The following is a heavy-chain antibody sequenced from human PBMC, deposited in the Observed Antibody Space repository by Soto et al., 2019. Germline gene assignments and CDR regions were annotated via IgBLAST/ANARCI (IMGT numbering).Heavy chain of an antibody. V-gene: IGHV3-30-3*01. D-gene: IGHD5-18*01. CDR2: ISYDGSNK. CDR3: ARGLKEESAWIRYYYGMDV. CDR1: GFTFSSYA. J-gene: IGHJ6*02. Sequence: PGGSLRLSCAASGFTFSSYAMHWVRQAPGKGLEWVAVISYDGSNKYYADSVKGRFTISRDNSKNTLYLQMNSLRAEDTAVYYCARGLKEESAWIRYYYGMDVWGQGTTVTVSS.